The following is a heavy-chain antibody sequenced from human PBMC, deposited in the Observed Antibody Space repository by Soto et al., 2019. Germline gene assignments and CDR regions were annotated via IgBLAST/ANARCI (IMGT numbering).Heavy chain of an antibody. CDR1: GYTFTSYG. Sequence: ALVNVYCTASGYTFTSYGISWVRQAPGQGLEWMGWISAYNGNTNYAQKLQGRVTMTTDTSTSTAYMELRSLRSDDTAVYYCARDEDSYGNYYYYGMDVWGQGTTVTVSS. V-gene: IGHV1-18*01. CDR3: ARDEDSYGNYYYYGMDV. D-gene: IGHD5-18*01. J-gene: IGHJ6*02. CDR2: ISAYNGNT.